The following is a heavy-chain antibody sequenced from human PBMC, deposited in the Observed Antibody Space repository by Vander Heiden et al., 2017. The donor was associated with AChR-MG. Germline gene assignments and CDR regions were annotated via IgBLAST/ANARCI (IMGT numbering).Heavy chain of an antibody. J-gene: IGHJ2*01. CDR2: IYYSGST. CDR1: GGSISSYY. Sequence: QVQLQESGPGLVKPSETLSLTCTVSGGSISSYYWSWIRQPPGKGLEWIGYIYYSGSTNYNPSLKSRVTISVDTSKNQFSLKLSSVTAADTAVYYCARFNYDYVWGSYREGYFDLWGRGTLVTVSS. D-gene: IGHD3-16*02. V-gene: IGHV4-59*01. CDR3: ARFNYDYVWGSYREGYFDL.